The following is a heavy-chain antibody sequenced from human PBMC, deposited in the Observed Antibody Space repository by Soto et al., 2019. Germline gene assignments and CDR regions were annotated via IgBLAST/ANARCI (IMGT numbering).Heavy chain of an antibody. Sequence: SVKVSCKASGGTFSSYTISWVRQAPGQGLEWMGRIIPILGIANYAQKFQGRVTITADKSTSTAYMELSSLRSEDTAVYYCARAHRIAVAGTYDAFDIWGQGTMVTVSS. CDR2: IIPILGIA. CDR1: GGTFSSYT. V-gene: IGHV1-69*02. D-gene: IGHD6-19*01. CDR3: ARAHRIAVAGTYDAFDI. J-gene: IGHJ3*02.